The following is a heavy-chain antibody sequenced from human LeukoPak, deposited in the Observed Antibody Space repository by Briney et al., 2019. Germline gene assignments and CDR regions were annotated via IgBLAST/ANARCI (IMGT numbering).Heavy chain of an antibody. CDR1: GGSFSGYY. V-gene: IGHV4-31*11. J-gene: IGHJ4*02. CDR3: ATARGGYFDY. D-gene: IGHD3-16*01. CDR2: IYYSGST. Sequence: SETLSLTCAVYGGSFSGYYWSWIRQHPGKGLEWIGYIYYSGSTYYNPSLKSRVTISVDTSKNQFSLKLSSVTAADTAVYYCATARGGYFDYWGQGTLVTVSS.